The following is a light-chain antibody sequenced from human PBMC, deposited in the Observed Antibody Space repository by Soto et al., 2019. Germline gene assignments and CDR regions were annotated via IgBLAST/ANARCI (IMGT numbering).Light chain of an antibody. V-gene: IGKV3-20*01. CDR1: QTVSSTY. Sequence: EIVLTQSPGTLSLSPGDRAALSCRASQTVSSTYLAWYQQKPGQAPRLLIYGASSRVTGIPDRFSGSWSGTDFTLTISRLEPEDFAVYYCQQYGSSPVTFGGGTKVDSK. CDR3: QQYGSSPVT. CDR2: GAS. J-gene: IGKJ4*01.